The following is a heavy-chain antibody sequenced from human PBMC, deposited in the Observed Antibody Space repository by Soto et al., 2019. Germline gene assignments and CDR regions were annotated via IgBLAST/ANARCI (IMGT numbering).Heavy chain of an antibody. V-gene: IGHV4-34*01. D-gene: IGHD2-15*01. CDR3: AIVVVVAANGNWFDP. Sequence: QVQLQQWGAGLLKPSETLSLTCAVYGGSFSGYYWSWIRQPPGKGLEWIGEINHSGSTNYNPSLKSRVTISVDTSKNQFSLKLSSATAADTAVYYCAIVVVVAANGNWFDPWGQGTLVTVSS. CDR2: INHSGST. CDR1: GGSFSGYY. J-gene: IGHJ5*02.